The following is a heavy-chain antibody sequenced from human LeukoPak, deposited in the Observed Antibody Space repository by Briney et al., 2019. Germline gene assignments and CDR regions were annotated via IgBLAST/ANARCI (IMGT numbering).Heavy chain of an antibody. CDR3: ARSRLWFGGGGAFDI. CDR1: GFTFSDYY. D-gene: IGHD3-10*01. J-gene: IGHJ3*02. Sequence: GGSLRLSCAASGFTFSDYYMSWIRQAPGKGLEWVSYISSSSSYTNYADSVKGRFTISRDNAKNSLYLQMNSLRAEDPAVYYCARSRLWFGGGGAFDIWGQGTMVTVSS. V-gene: IGHV3-11*03. CDR2: ISSSSSYT.